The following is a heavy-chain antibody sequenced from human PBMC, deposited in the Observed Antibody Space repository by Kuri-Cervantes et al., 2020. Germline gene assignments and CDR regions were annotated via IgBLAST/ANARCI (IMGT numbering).Heavy chain of an antibody. J-gene: IGHJ5*02. CDR1: GYTLTSYD. CDR3: AAESLGSVRPGFDP. D-gene: IGHD3-16*01. CDR2: MNPNSGNT. V-gene: IGHV1-8*01. Sequence: ASVKVSCKASGYTLTSYDINWVRQATGQGLEWMGWMNPNSGNTGYAQKFQGRVTMTRNTSISTAYMELSSLRSEDTAVYYCAAESLGSVRPGFDPWGQGTLVTVSS.